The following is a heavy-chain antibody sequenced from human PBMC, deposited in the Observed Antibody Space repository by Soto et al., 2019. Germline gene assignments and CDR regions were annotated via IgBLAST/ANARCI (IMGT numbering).Heavy chain of an antibody. CDR2: IIPIFGTA. CDR3: ARDPSASAAAGTTGY. J-gene: IGHJ4*02. V-gene: IGHV1-69*06. D-gene: IGHD6-13*01. CDR1: GGTFSSYA. Sequence: WASVKVSCKASGGTFSSYAISWVRQAPGQGLEWMGGIIPIFGTANYAQKFQGRVTITADKSTSTAYMELSSLRSEDTAVYYCARDPSASAAAGTTGYWGQGTLVTVSS.